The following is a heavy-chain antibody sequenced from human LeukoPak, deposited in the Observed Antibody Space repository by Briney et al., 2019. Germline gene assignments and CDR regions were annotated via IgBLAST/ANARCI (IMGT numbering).Heavy chain of an antibody. CDR3: ARDGSSTSPLPYYYYYYMDV. V-gene: IGHV3-30*03. D-gene: IGHD2-2*01. CDR2: ISYDGSNK. Sequence: PGRSLRLSCAASGFTFSSYGMHWVRQAPGKGLEWVAVISYDGSNKYYADSVKGRFTISRDNSKNTLYLQMNSLRAEDTAVYYCARDGSSTSPLPYYYYYYMDVWGKGTTVTVSS. CDR1: GFTFSSYG. J-gene: IGHJ6*03.